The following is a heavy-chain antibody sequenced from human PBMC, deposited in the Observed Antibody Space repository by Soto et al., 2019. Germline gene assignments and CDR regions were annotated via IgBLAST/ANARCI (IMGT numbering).Heavy chain of an antibody. V-gene: IGHV3-30*03. Sequence: QVQLVESGGGVVQPGRSLRLTCAASGFTFSSNGMHWVRQAPGKGLEWVALVAYDGSTTYYGDSVRGRFTISRDNSENTLYLQMNSLRAEDTAVYYCARWGGGSRYDNSGKYDSWCQGTLVTVSS. CDR2: VAYDGSTT. CDR3: ARWGGGSRYDNSGKYDS. CDR1: GFTFSSNG. D-gene: IGHD3-22*01. J-gene: IGHJ5*01.